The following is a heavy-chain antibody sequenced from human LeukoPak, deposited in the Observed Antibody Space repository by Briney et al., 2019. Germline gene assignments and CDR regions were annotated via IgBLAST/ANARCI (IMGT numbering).Heavy chain of an antibody. CDR3: ARGFDTAGQFDYYYYYYMDV. CDR2: IIPIFGTA. J-gene: IGHJ6*03. CDR1: GGTFISYA. V-gene: IGHV1-69*13. Sequence: ASVKVSCKASGGTFISYAISWVRQAPGQGLEWMGGIIPIFGTANYAQKFQGRVTITADESTSTAYMELSSLRSEDTAVYYCARGFDTAGQFDYYYYYYMDVWGKGTTVTISS. D-gene: IGHD5-18*01.